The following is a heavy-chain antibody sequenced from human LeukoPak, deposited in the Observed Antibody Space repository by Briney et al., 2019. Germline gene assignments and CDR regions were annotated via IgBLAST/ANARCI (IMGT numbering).Heavy chain of an antibody. V-gene: IGHV3-48*03. CDR2: ISSTGSTK. Sequence: GGSPRLSCAASGFTLISYEMNWVCQAPGKGLEWVSYISSTGSTKKYAHSVKGRFTISRDNAENSLSLQMNSLRAEDTAVYYCAKEGGGSDWSSFDSWGQGALFSVSS. CDR3: AKEGGGSDWSSFDS. J-gene: IGHJ4*02. CDR1: GFTLISYE. D-gene: IGHD6-19*01.